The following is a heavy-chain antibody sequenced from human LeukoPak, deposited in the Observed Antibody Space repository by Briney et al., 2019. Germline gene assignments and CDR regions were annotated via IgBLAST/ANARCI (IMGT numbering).Heavy chain of an antibody. J-gene: IGHJ5*02. CDR3: ARVGVDLWFDP. CDR2: INPNSGGT. Sequence: ASVKVSCKASGYTFTGYYIHWLRQAPGQGLEGMGRINPNSGGTNYARKFQGRVTMTRDTSISTAYMELSRLKSDDTAVYYCARVGVDLWFDPWGQGTLVTVSS. D-gene: IGHD3/OR15-3a*01. V-gene: IGHV1-2*06. CDR1: GYTFTGYY.